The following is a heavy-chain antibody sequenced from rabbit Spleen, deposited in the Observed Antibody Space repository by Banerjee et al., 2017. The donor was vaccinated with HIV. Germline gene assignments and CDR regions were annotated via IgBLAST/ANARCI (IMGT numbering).Heavy chain of an antibody. D-gene: IGHD1-1*01. V-gene: IGHV1S45*01. CDR1: GFPISNKAV. J-gene: IGHJ3*01. CDR3: ARDLVGVIGWNFYL. Sequence: QEQLEESGGDLVKPGTSLTTTCTASGFPISNKAVMCWVRQAAGKGLEWIGCIYTGNGKNYYASWAKGRFTISKTSSTVDLKMTSLTAADRAAYFCARDLVGVIGWNFYLWGQGTLVTVS. CDR2: IYTGNGKN.